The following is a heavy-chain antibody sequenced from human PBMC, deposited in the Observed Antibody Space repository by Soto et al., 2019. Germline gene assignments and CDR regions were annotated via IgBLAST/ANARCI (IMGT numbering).Heavy chain of an antibody. CDR1: GFTFSGYW. D-gene: IGHD6-6*01. CDR3: TRVASIAAFY. V-gene: IGHV3-7*05. Sequence: EVQLVESGGGLVQPGGSLRLSCVASGFTFSGYWMSWVRQAPGKGLEWVANVKQDGNEKYYVESVKGRFTISRDNAKNSLYLQMNSLRAEDTAVYYCTRVASIAAFYWGQGTLVTVSS. J-gene: IGHJ4*02. CDR2: VKQDGNEK.